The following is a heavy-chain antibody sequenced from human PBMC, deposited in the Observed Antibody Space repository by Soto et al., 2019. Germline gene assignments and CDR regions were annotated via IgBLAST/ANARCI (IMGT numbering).Heavy chain of an antibody. CDR3: ATALTIFDNDAFDI. V-gene: IGHV1-69*13. CDR2: IIPIFGTA. Sequence: SVKVSCKASGGTFSSYAISWVRQAPGQGLEWMGGIIPIFGTANYAQKFQGRVTITADESTSTAYMELSSLRSEDTAVYYCATALTIFDNDAFDIWGQGTMVTVSS. CDR1: GGTFSSYA. J-gene: IGHJ3*02. D-gene: IGHD3-3*01.